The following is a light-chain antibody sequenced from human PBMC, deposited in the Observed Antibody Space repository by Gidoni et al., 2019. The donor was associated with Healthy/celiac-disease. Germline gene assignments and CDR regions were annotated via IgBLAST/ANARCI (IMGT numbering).Light chain of an antibody. CDR1: SSDVGGYNY. Sequence: QSALTQPRSVSGSPGQSVTISCTGTSSDVGGYNYVSWYQQHPGKAPKLMIYDVSKRPSGVPDRFSGSKSGNTASLTISGLQAEDEADYYFCSYAGSYTLVFGGGTNLTVL. CDR2: DVS. V-gene: IGLV2-11*01. CDR3: CSYAGSYTLV. J-gene: IGLJ3*02.